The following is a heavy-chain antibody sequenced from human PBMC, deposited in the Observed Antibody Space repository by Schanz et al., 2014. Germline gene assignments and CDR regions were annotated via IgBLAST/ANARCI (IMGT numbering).Heavy chain of an antibody. CDR3: AKQIHYDILTVSRN. CDR1: GFTVSSNH. D-gene: IGHD3-9*01. CDR2: IGYLGDT. Sequence: EVQLVESGGGLVQPGGSLRLSCAVSGFTVSSNHMSWVRQAPGKGLEWVSTIGYLGDTYYPDAVKGRFTISRDNSENTLYLQMNSLSDEDTAVYYCAKQIHYDILTVSRNWGQGTLVTVSS. V-gene: IGHV3-23*04. J-gene: IGHJ4*02.